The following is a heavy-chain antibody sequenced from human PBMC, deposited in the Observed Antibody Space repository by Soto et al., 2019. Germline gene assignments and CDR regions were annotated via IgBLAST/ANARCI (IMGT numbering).Heavy chain of an antibody. Sequence: ETLSLTCTVSGGSISSYYWSWIRQPPGKGLEWIGYIYYSGSTNYNPSLKSRVTISVDTSKNQFSLKLSSVTAADTAVYHCARWVYDSSGLDYWGQGTLVTVSS. CDR3: ARWVYDSSGLDY. J-gene: IGHJ4*02. V-gene: IGHV4-59*01. CDR1: GGSISSYY. D-gene: IGHD3-22*01. CDR2: IYYSGST.